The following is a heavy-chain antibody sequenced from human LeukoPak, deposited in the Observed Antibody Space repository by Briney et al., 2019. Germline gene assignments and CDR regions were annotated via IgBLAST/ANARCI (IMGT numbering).Heavy chain of an antibody. D-gene: IGHD1-1*01. J-gene: IGHJ4*02. CDR1: GGSLSSSNW. CDR3: PRGGIGNENFDY. CDR2: IYHIGGRGT. V-gene: IGHV4-4*03. Sequence: PETLSLTCAVSGGSLSSSNWWSWLRPPPGKGLEWIGEIYHIGGRGTNYNPSLKSRATISIDNAKNQFSLKVRSVTAADTAVYYCPRGGIGNENFDYWGQGILVTVSS.